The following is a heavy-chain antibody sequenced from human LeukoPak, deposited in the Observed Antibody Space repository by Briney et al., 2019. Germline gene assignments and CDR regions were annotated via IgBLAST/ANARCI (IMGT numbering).Heavy chain of an antibody. V-gene: IGHV1-18*01. CDR2: ISAYNGNT. CDR1: VYNLTRYG. CDR3: ARDGSRNYYYYGMDV. J-gene: IGHJ6*02. Sequence: ASVTVSFKASVYNLTRYGISGVRQARGQGGEGVGWISAYNGNTNYAQKLQGRVTMPTATSTSTAYMALMSLRSDDTAVYYCARDGSRNYYYYGMDVWGQGTTVTVSS.